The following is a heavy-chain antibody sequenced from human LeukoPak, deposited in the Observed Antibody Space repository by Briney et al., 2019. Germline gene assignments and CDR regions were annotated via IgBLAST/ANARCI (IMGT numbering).Heavy chain of an antibody. CDR3: ARSRPWIFGVVIEGDAFDI. J-gene: IGHJ3*02. V-gene: IGHV3-33*08. CDR2: ICCDGSNK. CDR1: GFTFSSYH. Sequence: GGSLRLPWAASGFTFSSYHVRGVRRAPGKGGGGGAVICCDGSNKYYADSVKGRFTISRDNYKNTMYLQMNSLRAEDTAVYYCARSRPWIFGVVIEGDAFDIWGQGTMVTVSS. D-gene: IGHD3-3*01.